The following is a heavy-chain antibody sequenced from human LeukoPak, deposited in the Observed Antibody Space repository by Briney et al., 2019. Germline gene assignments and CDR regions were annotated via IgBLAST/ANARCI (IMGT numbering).Heavy chain of an antibody. J-gene: IGHJ4*02. V-gene: IGHV4-59*08. Sequence: SETLSLTCTVSGGSISSYYWSWIRQPPGKGLEWIGYIYYSGSTNYNPSLKSRVTISVDTSKNQFSLKLSSVTAADTAVYYCARHRGMVATIDYWGQGTLVTVSS. CDR2: IYYSGST. CDR3: ARHRGMVATIDY. D-gene: IGHD5-12*01. CDR1: GGSISSYY.